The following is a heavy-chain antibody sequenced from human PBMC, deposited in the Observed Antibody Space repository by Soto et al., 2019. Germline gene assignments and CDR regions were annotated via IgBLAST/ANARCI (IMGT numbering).Heavy chain of an antibody. Sequence: PGGSLRLSCAASDFTFSFGSYGVNWVRQAPGKGLEWVATISPDGRGTHYADSVKGRFTISGDNSKSTLSLQMDGLRAEDTAVYYCAKDPSTGPADYWGQGTLVTVSS. D-gene: IGHD3-9*01. CDR2: ISPDGRGT. V-gene: IGHV3-23*01. CDR1: DFTFSFGSYG. CDR3: AKDPSTGPADY. J-gene: IGHJ4*02.